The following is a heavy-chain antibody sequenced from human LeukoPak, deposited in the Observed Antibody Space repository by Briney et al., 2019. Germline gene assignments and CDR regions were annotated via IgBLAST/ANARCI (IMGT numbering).Heavy chain of an antibody. D-gene: IGHD2-2*01. CDR3: ASPIYCSSTSCSAFDI. V-gene: IGHV4-34*01. CDR2: INHSGST. Sequence: SETLSLTCTVSGGSISGYYWSWIRQPPGKGLEWIGEINHSGSTNYNPSLKSRVTISVDTSKNQFSLKLSSVTAADTAVYYCASPIYCSSTSCSAFDIWGQGTMVTVSS. J-gene: IGHJ3*02. CDR1: GGSISGYY.